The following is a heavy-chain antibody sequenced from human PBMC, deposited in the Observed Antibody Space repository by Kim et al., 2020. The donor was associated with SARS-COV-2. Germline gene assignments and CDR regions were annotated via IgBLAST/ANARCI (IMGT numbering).Heavy chain of an antibody. V-gene: IGHV1-18*01. Sequence: ASVKVSCKASGYTFTSYGISWVRQAPGQGLEWMGWISAYNGNTNYAQKLQGRVTMTTDTSTSTAYMELRSLRSDDTAVYYCARVDYGDAFYYYYGMDVWGQGTTVTVSS. CDR1: GYTFTSYG. D-gene: IGHD4-17*01. J-gene: IGHJ6*01. CDR3: ARVDYGDAFYYYYGMDV. CDR2: ISAYNGNT.